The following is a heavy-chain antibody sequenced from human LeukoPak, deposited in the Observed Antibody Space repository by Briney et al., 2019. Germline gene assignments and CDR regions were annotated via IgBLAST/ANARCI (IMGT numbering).Heavy chain of an antibody. CDR2: ISSSSSYI. J-gene: IGHJ3*02. Sequence: GGSLRLSCAASGFTFSSFSMNWVRQAPGKGLEWVSSISSSSSYIYYADSVKGRFTISRDNAKNSLYLQMNSLRAEGTAVYYCARFEEYCSSTSCSDAFDIWGQGTMVTVSS. CDR1: GFTFSSFS. CDR3: ARFEEYCSSTSCSDAFDI. D-gene: IGHD2-2*01. V-gene: IGHV3-21*01.